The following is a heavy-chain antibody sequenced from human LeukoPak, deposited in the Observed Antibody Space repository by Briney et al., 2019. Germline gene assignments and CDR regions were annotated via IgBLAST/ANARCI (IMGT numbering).Heavy chain of an antibody. V-gene: IGHV5-51*01. CDR1: GYSFTSSW. Sequence: GESLKISCKGSGYSFTSSWIGWVRQMPVKGLEWMGIIYPGDSDTRYGPPFQGQVTISADKSISTAYLQWSSLNTSDTAMYYCARYTDHYYFDYWGQGTLVTVSS. CDR2: IYPGDSDT. CDR3: ARYTDHYYFDY. D-gene: IGHD1-1*01. J-gene: IGHJ4*02.